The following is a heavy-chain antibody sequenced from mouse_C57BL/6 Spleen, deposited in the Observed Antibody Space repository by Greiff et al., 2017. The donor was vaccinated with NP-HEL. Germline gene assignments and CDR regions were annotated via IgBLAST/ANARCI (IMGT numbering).Heavy chain of an antibody. CDR1: GYSFTSYY. CDR2: IYPGSGNT. J-gene: IGHJ4*01. CDR3: ARSGLDYAMDY. D-gene: IGHD2-13*01. V-gene: IGHV1-66*01. Sequence: QVQLQQSGPELVKPGASVKISCKASGYSFTSYYIHWVKQRPGQGLEWIGWIYPGSGNTKYNEKFKGKATLTADTSSSTAYMQLSSLTSEDSAVYYCARSGLDYAMDYWGQGTSVTVSS.